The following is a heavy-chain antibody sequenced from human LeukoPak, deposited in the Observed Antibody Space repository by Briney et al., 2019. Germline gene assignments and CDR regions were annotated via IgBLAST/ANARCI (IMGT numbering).Heavy chain of an antibody. CDR1: GYSISSGYY. Sequence: SETLSLTCTVSGYSISSGYYWGWIRQPPGKGLEWIGSIYHSGSTYYNPSLKSRVTISVDTSTNQFSLKLSSVTAADTAVYYCARVNQLLTNWFDPWAKEPWSPSPQ. D-gene: IGHD2-2*01. CDR2: IYHSGST. V-gene: IGHV4-38-2*02. J-gene: IGHJ5*01. CDR3: ARVNQLLTNWFDP.